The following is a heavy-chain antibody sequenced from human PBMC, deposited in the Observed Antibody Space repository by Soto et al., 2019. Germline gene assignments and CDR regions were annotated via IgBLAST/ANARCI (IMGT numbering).Heavy chain of an antibody. V-gene: IGHV5-10-1*01. D-gene: IGHD3-22*01. CDR2: IDPRDSYI. CDR3: ARDSYYDSRGNHYYHGMDV. Sequence: EVQLVQSGADVKKPGESLRISCKASGYSFTDYWISWVRQMPGKGLEWMGRIDPRDSYINYSPSFQGLVTMSADKSISTVYLQWSSLKASDTAVYYCARDSYYDSRGNHYYHGMDVWGLGTTVTVSS. J-gene: IGHJ6*02. CDR1: GYSFTDYW.